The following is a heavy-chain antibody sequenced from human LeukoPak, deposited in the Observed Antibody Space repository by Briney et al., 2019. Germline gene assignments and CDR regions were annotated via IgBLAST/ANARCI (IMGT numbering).Heavy chain of an antibody. D-gene: IGHD3-9*01. CDR3: ARGGWYFDWLVRSQADCFDP. Sequence: SETLSLTCTVSGGSISSYYWSWIRQPPGKGLEWIGYIYYSGSTNYNPSLKSRVTISVDTSKNQFSLKLSSVTAADTAVYYCARGGWYFDWLVRSQADCFDPWGQGTLVTVSS. V-gene: IGHV4-59*01. J-gene: IGHJ5*02. CDR2: IYYSGST. CDR1: GGSISSYY.